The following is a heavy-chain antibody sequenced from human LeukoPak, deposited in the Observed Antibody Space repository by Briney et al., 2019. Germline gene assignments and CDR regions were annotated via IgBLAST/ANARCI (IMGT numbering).Heavy chain of an antibody. V-gene: IGHV1-24*01. CDR2: FDPEDGET. J-gene: IGHJ4*02. Sequence: ASVKVSCKVSGYTLTELSMHWVRQAPGKGLEWMGGFDPEDGETIYAQKFQGRVTMTEDTSTDTAYMELSSLRSEDTAVYYCATNHSQNGGGSCYIYWGQGTLVTVSS. CDR1: GYTLTELS. D-gene: IGHD2-15*01. CDR3: ATNHSQNGGGSCYIY.